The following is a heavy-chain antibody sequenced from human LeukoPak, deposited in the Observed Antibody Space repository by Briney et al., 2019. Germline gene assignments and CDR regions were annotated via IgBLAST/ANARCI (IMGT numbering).Heavy chain of an antibody. J-gene: IGHJ4*02. Sequence: SETLSLTCSVCCGSISSSSYYWGWSRQPPGRGLEWIGTICYSRSTFYNPSLKSRVTISVDTSQTQFSLKLSSVTAADTAVYYCARAVGITTALFDYWGQGTLVTVSS. D-gene: IGHD1-26*01. CDR3: ARAVGITTALFDY. CDR1: CGSISSSSYY. V-gene: IGHV4-39*01. CDR2: ICYSRST.